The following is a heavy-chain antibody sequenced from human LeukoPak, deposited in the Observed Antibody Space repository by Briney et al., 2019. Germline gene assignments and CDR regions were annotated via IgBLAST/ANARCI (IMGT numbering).Heavy chain of an antibody. CDR2: IYPDDSDT. Sequence: GESLTISCKGSGYSFATYWIGWVRQMPGKGLEWMGIIYPDDSDTRYSPSFQGQVTISADKSVRTAYLQWSSLKASDTAMYYCARPNITSYYDSRGYDAFDVWSQGTMVTVSS. CDR1: GYSFATYW. J-gene: IGHJ3*01. V-gene: IGHV5-51*01. CDR3: ARPNITSYYDSRGYDAFDV. D-gene: IGHD3-22*01.